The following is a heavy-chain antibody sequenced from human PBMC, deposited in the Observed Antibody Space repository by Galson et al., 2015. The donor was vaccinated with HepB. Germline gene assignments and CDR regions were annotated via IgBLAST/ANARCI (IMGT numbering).Heavy chain of an antibody. CDR2: IYTSGST. V-gene: IGHV4-61*02. CDR3: ARAGPDGDYYYYMDV. J-gene: IGHJ6*03. D-gene: IGHD1-14*01. CDR1: GGSISSGSYY. Sequence: TLSLTCTVSGGSISSGSYYWSWIRQPAGKGLEWIGRIYTSGSTNYNPSLKSRVTMSVDTSKNQFSLKLSSVTAADTAVYYCARAGPDGDYYYYMDVWGKGTTVTVSS.